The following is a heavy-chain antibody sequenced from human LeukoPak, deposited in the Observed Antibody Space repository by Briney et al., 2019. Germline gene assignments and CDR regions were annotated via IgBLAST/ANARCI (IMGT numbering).Heavy chain of an antibody. CDR1: GFTFSSYW. Sequence: GSLRLSCAASGFTFSSYWMSWIRQPPGKGLEWIGSIYYSGSTYYNPSLKSRVTISVDTSKNQFSLKLSSVTAADTAVYYCARGIAAAFLDYWGQGTLVTVSS. J-gene: IGHJ4*02. CDR2: IYYSGST. CDR3: ARGIAAAFLDY. V-gene: IGHV4-39*01. D-gene: IGHD6-13*01.